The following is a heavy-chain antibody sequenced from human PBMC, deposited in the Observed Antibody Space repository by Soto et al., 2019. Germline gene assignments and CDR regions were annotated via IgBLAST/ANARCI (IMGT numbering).Heavy chain of an antibody. CDR3: ARMRGFDWLSDYYYYGMDV. Sequence: SVKVSCKASGGTFSSYAISWVRQAPGQGLEWMGGIIPIFGTANYAQKFQGRVTITADKSTSTAYTELSSLRSEDTAVYYCARMRGFDWLSDYYYYGMDVWGQGTTVTVSS. J-gene: IGHJ6*02. V-gene: IGHV1-69*06. CDR2: IIPIFGTA. CDR1: GGTFSSYA. D-gene: IGHD3-9*01.